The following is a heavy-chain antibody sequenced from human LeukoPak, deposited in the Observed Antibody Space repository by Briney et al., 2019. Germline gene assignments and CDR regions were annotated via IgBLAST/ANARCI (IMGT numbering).Heavy chain of an antibody. CDR2: IIPIFGTA. Sequence: GASVKVSCKASGGTFSSYAISWVRQAPGQGLEWMGGIIPIFGTANYAQKFQGRVTITTDESTSTAYMELSSLRSEDTAVYYCARGYCSSTSPCNYFDYWGQGTLVTVSS. J-gene: IGHJ4*02. CDR1: GGTFSSYA. V-gene: IGHV1-69*05. D-gene: IGHD2-2*01. CDR3: ARGYCSSTSPCNYFDY.